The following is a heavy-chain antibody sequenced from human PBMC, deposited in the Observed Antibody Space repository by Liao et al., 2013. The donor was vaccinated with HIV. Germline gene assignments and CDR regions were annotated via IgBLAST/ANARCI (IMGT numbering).Heavy chain of an antibody. CDR1: GGSFSAYY. V-gene: IGHV4-59*10. CDR3: ARARDSGYDSYFDY. CDR2: ISTSGST. Sequence: QVQLQQWGAGLLKPSETLSLTCAVYGGSFSAYYWSWIRQPPGKGLEWIGRISTSGSTNYNPSLKSRVTMSVDTSRNQFSLKLTSVTAADTAVYYCARARDSGYDSYFDYWGQGTLFTVSS. J-gene: IGHJ4*02. D-gene: IGHD5-12*01.